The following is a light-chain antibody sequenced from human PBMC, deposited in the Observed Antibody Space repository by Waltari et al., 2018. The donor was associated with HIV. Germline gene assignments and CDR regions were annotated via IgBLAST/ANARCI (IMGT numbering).Light chain of an antibody. V-gene: IGLV1-51*02. CDR3: GTWDSSLSAYV. CDR1: SSNIAHNY. J-gene: IGLJ1*01. CDR2: ENN. Sequence: QSVLTQPPSVSAAPGQKVTIPCSGSSSNIAHNYVSWYQQLPGTAPKLLIYENNKRPSGIPDRFAGSKSGTSATLGITGLQTGDEADYYCGTWDSSLSAYVFGTGTKVTVL.